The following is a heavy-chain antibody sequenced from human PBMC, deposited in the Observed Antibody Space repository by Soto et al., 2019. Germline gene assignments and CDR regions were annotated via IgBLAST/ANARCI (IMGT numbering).Heavy chain of an antibody. V-gene: IGHV3-33*01. CDR2: IWYDGSNK. J-gene: IGHJ4*02. CDR1: GFTFSSYG. CDR3: ARDVYLYGSGRSPCDY. Sequence: GGSLRLSCAASGFTFSSYGMHWVCQAPGKGLEWVAVIWYDGSNKYYADSVKGRFTISRDNSKNTLYLQMNSLRAEDTAVYYCARDVYLYGSGRSPCDYWGQGTLVTVSS. D-gene: IGHD3-10*01.